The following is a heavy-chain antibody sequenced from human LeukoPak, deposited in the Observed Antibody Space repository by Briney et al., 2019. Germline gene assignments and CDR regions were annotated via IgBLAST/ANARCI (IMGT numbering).Heavy chain of an antibody. J-gene: IGHJ3*01. CDR3: ARVLPHGWDLRDALDA. Sequence: HPGGSLRLSCAASGFTFNIYDMHWVRQAPGKGLEWVAVISYDRVTKYYADSVKGRFTISRDNSKSTLYVQMNNLRPNDTAVYFCARVLPHGWDLRDALDAWGQGTMVIVSS. CDR1: GFTFNIYD. V-gene: IGHV3-30*14. CDR2: ISYDRVTK. D-gene: IGHD6-19*01.